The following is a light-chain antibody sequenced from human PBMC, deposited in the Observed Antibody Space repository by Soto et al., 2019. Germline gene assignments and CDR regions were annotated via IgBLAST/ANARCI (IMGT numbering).Light chain of an antibody. CDR1: SSDVGGYND. CDR3: SSYTGSSTPV. Sequence: QSALTKPASVSGSPGQSITISCTGTSSDVGGYNDVSWYQHQPGKAPKHMMYEVSNRTSGVSNRFSGSKSGNTASLTISGLQAEDEADYYCSSYTGSSTPVFGGGTKLTVL. CDR2: EVS. J-gene: IGLJ3*02. V-gene: IGLV2-14*01.